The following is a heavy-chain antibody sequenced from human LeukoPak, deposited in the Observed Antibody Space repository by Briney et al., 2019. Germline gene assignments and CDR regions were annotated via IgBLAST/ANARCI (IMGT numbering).Heavy chain of an antibody. CDR3: ARDSKTLTTEYYYYYYMDV. D-gene: IGHD4/OR15-4a*01. CDR2: IYTSGST. CDR1: GGSISSYY. V-gene: IGHV4-4*07. J-gene: IGHJ6*03. Sequence: SETLSLTCTVSGGSISSYYWSWIRQPAGKGLEWIGRIYTSGSTNYNPSLKSRVTMSVDTSKNQFSLKLSSVTAADTAVYYCARDSKTLTTEYYYYYYMDVWGKGTTVTVSS.